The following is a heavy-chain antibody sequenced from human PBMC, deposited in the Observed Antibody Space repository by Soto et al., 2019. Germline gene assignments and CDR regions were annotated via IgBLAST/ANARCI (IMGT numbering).Heavy chain of an antibody. J-gene: IGHJ4*02. CDR2: FSYSGTS. CDR1: GGSISSFY. CDR3: ARGRSLGDY. V-gene: IGHV4-59*01. Sequence: QVQLQESGPGLVKPSETLSLACSVSGGSISSFYWSWIRQPPGKGLEWIGYFSYSGTSNYNPSLKSRVTRSVDTSKNQFSLKLTSVTAADTAVYYCARGRSLGDYWGQGTLVTVSS.